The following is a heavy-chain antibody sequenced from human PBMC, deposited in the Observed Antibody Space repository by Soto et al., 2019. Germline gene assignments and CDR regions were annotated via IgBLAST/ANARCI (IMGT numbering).Heavy chain of an antibody. CDR1: GYNFPTYW. V-gene: IGHV5-51*03. J-gene: IGHJ4*02. CDR2: IYPGDSDT. D-gene: IGHD6-13*01. Sequence: EVQLVQSGAEVKKPGESLKISCKGSGYNFPTYWIAWVRQMPGKGLEWMGIIYPGDSDTTYSPSFQGQVTISADKSIRTAHLQWNSLKASDTAMYYCARRMISSWELDYWGQGTLVTVSS. CDR3: ARRMISSWELDY.